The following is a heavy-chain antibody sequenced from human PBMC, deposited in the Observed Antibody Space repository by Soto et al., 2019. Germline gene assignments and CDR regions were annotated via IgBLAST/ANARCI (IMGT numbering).Heavy chain of an antibody. Sequence: GGSLRLSCAASGFTFSGSAMHWVRQASGKGLEWVGRIRSKANSYATAYAASVKGRFTISRDDSKNTAYLQMNSLKTEDTAVYYCTRHSAFMTTPSHLYYYYMDVWGKGTTVTVSS. V-gene: IGHV3-73*01. J-gene: IGHJ6*03. D-gene: IGHD4-4*01. CDR1: GFTFSGSA. CDR2: IRSKANSYAT. CDR3: TRHSAFMTTPSHLYYYYMDV.